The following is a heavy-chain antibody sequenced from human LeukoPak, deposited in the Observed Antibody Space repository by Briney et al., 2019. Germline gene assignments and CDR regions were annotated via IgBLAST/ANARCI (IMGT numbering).Heavy chain of an antibody. CDR3: ARIAAPGNRRLNF. V-gene: IGHV1-8*01. Sequence: ASVKVSCEASGYSFTTYDINWVRQAAGQGLEWMGWMNSNSGNTGNAQKFQGRVTMTRNTSISTAYMELTSLASEDTAVYFCARIAAPGNRRLNFGGQGTLVTVYS. J-gene: IGHJ4*02. CDR1: GYSFTTYD. CDR2: MNSNSGNT. D-gene: IGHD6-13*01.